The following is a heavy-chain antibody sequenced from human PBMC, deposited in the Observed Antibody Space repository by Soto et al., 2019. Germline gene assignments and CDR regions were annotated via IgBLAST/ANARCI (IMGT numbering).Heavy chain of an antibody. CDR3: ARATAPVLRSLECSTIIPLYFCL. Sequence: QVQLQQWGAGLLKPSETLSLTCAVYGGSFSAYYWSWTRQPRGNGLEWIGEVNHSGSTNSNPSLKSRVSISLEPSKNQFSLKRSSVTAAETAIYYCARATAPVLRSLECSTIIPLYFCLWGEGTLITVSS. CDR2: VNHSGST. V-gene: IGHV4-34*02. CDR1: GGSFSAYY. J-gene: IGHJ4*02. D-gene: IGHD3-3*01.